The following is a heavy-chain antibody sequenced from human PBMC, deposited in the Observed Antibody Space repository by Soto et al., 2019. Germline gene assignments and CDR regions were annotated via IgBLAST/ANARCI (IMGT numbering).Heavy chain of an antibody. V-gene: IGHV1-69*05. Sequence: QVQLVQSGAEVKKPGSSVKVSCKASGGTFRNYAMSWMRQAPGQGLEWMGEIIPVFGKSNYAQKFQGRVTITSDEATSTAYMELNSLRSEDTAVYYCARDPLTVAACPVHYFDYWGQGTLVTVSS. CDR1: GGTFRNYA. CDR3: ARDPLTVAACPVHYFDY. D-gene: IGHD4-17*01. J-gene: IGHJ4*02. CDR2: IIPVFGKS.